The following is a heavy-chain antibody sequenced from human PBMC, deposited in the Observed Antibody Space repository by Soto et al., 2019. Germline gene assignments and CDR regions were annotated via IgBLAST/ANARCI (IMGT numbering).Heavy chain of an antibody. J-gene: IGHJ6*02. D-gene: IGHD3-10*01. CDR1: GYSFTSYW. CDR2: IYPGDSDT. Sequence: PGESLKISCKGSGYSFTSYWIGWVRQMPGKGLEWMGIIYPGDSDTRYSPSFQGQVTISADKSISTAYLQWSSLKASDTAMYYCARGGKGVYYGSTEQSYYAMDVWGQGTTVTVSS. V-gene: IGHV5-51*01. CDR3: ARGGKGVYYGSTEQSYYAMDV.